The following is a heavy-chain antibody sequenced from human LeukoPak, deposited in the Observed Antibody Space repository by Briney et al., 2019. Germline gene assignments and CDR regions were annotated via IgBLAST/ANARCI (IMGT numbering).Heavy chain of an antibody. Sequence: GGSLRLSCAASGFTVSSNYMSWVRQAPGKGLECVSAISGSGGSTYFADSVKGRFTISRDNSKNTLYLQMNSLSAEDTAIYYCARGLGSSTSRHTFDIWGQGTMVTVSS. CDR2: ISGSGGST. D-gene: IGHD2-2*01. V-gene: IGHV3-23*01. J-gene: IGHJ3*02. CDR3: ARGLGSSTSRHTFDI. CDR1: GFTVSSNY.